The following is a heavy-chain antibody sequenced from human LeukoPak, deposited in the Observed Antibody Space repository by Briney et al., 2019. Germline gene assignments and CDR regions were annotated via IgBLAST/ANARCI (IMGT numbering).Heavy chain of an antibody. D-gene: IGHD5-24*01. CDR3: AKDKEEGDGYNSYYYYYMDV. V-gene: IGHV3-30*02. J-gene: IGHJ6*03. CDR2: IRYDGSNK. CDR1: GFTFSSYG. Sequence: GGSLRLSCAASGFTFSSYGMHWVRQAPGKGLEWVAFIRYDGSNKYYADSVKGRFTISRDNSKNTLYLQMNSLRAEDTAVYYCAKDKEEGDGYNSYYYYYMDVWGKGTTVTISS.